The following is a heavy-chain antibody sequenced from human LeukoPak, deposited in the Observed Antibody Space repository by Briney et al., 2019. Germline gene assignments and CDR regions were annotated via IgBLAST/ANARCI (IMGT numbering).Heavy chain of an antibody. D-gene: IGHD3-22*01. V-gene: IGHV4-59*08. Sequence: PSETLSLTCTVSGGSISSYYWSWIRQPPGKGLEWIGYIYYSGSTNYNPSLKSRVTISVDTSKNQFSLKLSSVTAADTAVYYCARHAGGSGSGYFENFDYWGQGTWSPSPQ. CDR1: GGSISSYY. CDR3: ARHAGGSGSGYFENFDY. CDR2: IYYSGST. J-gene: IGHJ4*02.